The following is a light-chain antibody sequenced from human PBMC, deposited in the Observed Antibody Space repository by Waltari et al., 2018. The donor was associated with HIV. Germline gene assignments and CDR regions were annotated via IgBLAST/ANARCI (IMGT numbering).Light chain of an antibody. J-gene: IGLJ2*01. V-gene: IGLV1-47*01. CDR1: SSNIGSNS. Sequence: QSVLTQPPSASGTPGQRVTISCSGSSSNIGSNSVYRYQQLPGTAPKLLIYRDNQRLSGVPDRFSGSKSGTSASLAISGLRSDDEADYYCATWDDSLSGVVFGGGTKVTVL. CDR3: ATWDDSLSGVV. CDR2: RDN.